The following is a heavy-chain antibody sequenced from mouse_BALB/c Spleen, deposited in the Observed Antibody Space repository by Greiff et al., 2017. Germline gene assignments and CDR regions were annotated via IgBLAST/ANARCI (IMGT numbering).Heavy chain of an antibody. D-gene: IGHD1-2*01. Sequence: QVQLQQSGAELVKPGASVKLSCKASGYTFNSYYMYWVKQRPGQGLEWIGEINPSNGGTNFNEKFKSKATLTVDKSSSTAYMQLSSLTSEDSAVYYCTRSFITTATWGFDVWGAGTTVTVSS. CDR1: GYTFNSYY. J-gene: IGHJ1*01. CDR3: TRSFITTATWGFDV. CDR2: INPSNGGT. V-gene: IGHV1S81*02.